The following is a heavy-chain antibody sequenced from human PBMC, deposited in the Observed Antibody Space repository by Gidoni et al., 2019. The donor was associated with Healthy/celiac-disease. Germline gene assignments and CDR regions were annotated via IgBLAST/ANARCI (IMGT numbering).Heavy chain of an antibody. Sequence: EVQLLESGGGLVQPGGSLRLSCAASGFTFSSYAMSWVRQAPGTGLEWVSAISGSGGSTYYADSVKGRFTISRDNSKNTLYLQMNSLRAEDTAVYYCAKGGGYYDILTGYLHHMDVWGQGTTVTVSS. CDR3: AKGGGYYDILTGYLHHMDV. CDR1: GFTFSSYA. CDR2: ISGSGGST. J-gene: IGHJ6*02. V-gene: IGHV3-23*01. D-gene: IGHD3-9*01.